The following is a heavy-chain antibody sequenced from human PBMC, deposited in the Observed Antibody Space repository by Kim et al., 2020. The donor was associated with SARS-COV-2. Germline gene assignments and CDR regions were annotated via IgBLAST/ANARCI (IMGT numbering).Heavy chain of an antibody. V-gene: IGHV1-2*06. CDR3: VRDVVEITAIQDGFDI. CDR1: GYTFTDYF. CDR2: INPKTGDT. Sequence: ASVKVSCKASGYTFTDYFIHWVRQAPGQGLQWMGRINPKTGDTYYPQDFRGRVTMTRGTSISTVYMEVTRLRSDDTAIYYCVRDVVEITAIQDGFDIWGQ. D-gene: IGHD2-21*01. J-gene: IGHJ3*02.